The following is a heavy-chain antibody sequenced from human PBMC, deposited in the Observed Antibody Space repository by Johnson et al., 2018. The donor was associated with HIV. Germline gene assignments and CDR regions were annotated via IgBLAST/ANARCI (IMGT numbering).Heavy chain of an antibody. CDR3: AKVGDWSDAFDI. V-gene: IGHV3-30*14. Sequence: QVQLVESGGGVVQPGRSLRLSCAASGFSFSNYAMHWVRQAPGKGLEWVAVISYDGSNKYYPNSLKGRFTISRDNSKNTLYLQMNSLRAEDTAVYYCAKVGDWSDAFDIWGQGTMVTVSS. CDR2: ISYDGSNK. CDR1: GFSFSNYA. D-gene: IGHD3/OR15-3a*01. J-gene: IGHJ3*02.